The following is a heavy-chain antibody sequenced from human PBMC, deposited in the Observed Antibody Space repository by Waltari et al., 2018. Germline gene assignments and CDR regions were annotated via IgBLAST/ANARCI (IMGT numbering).Heavy chain of an antibody. J-gene: IGHJ4*02. CDR3: ARDGVTGFYDSSGYLAY. D-gene: IGHD3-22*01. CDR2: IIPSFGKA. Sequence: QVQLVQSGAEVKKPGSSVKVSCKASGGTFSSYAISWVRQAPGQGLEWMGGIIPSFGKANYAQKFQGRGTSTADEATSTAYMELSSLRSEDTAVYYCARDGVTGFYDSSGYLAYWGQGTLVTVSS. V-gene: IGHV1-69*01. CDR1: GGTFSSYA.